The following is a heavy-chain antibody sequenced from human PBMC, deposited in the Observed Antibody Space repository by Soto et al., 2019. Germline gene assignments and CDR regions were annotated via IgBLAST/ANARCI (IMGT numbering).Heavy chain of an antibody. CDR2: ISGSGGTA. J-gene: IGHJ3*02. CDR3: ANGGSNGWYGAFDI. V-gene: IGHV3-23*01. D-gene: IGHD6-19*01. Sequence: VQLLDSGGGLVQPGGSLRLSCAASGFTFTIYAMTWVRQAPGKGLEWVSTISGSGGTAYYAESVQGRFTFSRNNFRYTLFRHMNSLRAEDTAVDYCANGGSNGWYGAFDIWGQWTMVTVSS. CDR1: GFTFTIYA.